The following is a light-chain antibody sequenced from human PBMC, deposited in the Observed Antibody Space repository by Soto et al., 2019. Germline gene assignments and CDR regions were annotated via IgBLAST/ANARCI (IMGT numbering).Light chain of an antibody. V-gene: IGKV3-20*01. Sequence: EIVLTQSPGTLSVSPGERANVSCRASQTVSSGFLAWYQQKVGQAPRLLIYGASTRATGIPDRFSGSGSGTDFTLTISRLEPEDFAVYYCQQYGSSRTFGQGTKVDIK. CDR1: QTVSSGF. CDR3: QQYGSSRT. CDR2: GAS. J-gene: IGKJ1*01.